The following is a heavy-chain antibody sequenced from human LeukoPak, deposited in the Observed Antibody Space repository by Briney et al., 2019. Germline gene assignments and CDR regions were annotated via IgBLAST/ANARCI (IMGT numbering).Heavy chain of an antibody. D-gene: IGHD3-9*01. V-gene: IGHV4-34*01. CDR3: ARGHYDILTGYSHFDY. CDR2: INHSGST. J-gene: IGHJ4*02. CDR1: GGSFSGYY. Sequence: SETLSLTCAVYGGSFSGYYWSWIRQPPGKGLEWIGEINHSGSTNYNPSLTSRVTISVDTSKNQFSLKLSSVTAADTAVYYCARGHYDILTGYSHFDYWGQGTLVTVSS.